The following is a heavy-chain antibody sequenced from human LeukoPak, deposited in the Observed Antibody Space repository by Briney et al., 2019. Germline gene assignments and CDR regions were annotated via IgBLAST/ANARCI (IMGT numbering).Heavy chain of an antibody. CDR1: GYSISSGYY. V-gene: IGHV4-38-2*01. CDR3: ARHYYDSTGYYFLGYYFDY. CDR2: IYHSGGT. D-gene: IGHD3-22*01. Sequence: SETLSLTXAVSGYSISSGYYWGWIRQPPGKGLEWIGSIYHSGGTYYNPSLKSRVTISVDTSKNQFSLKLSSVTAADTAVYYCARHYYDSTGYYFLGYYFDYWGQGTLVTVSS. J-gene: IGHJ4*02.